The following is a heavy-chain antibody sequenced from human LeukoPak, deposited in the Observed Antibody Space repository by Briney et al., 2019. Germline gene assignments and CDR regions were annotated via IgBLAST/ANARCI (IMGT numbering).Heavy chain of an antibody. D-gene: IGHD3-22*01. Sequence: ASVKVSCKASGGTFSSYAISWVRQAPGQGLEWMGGIIPIFGTANYAQKFQGRVTITADESTSTAYMELSSPRSEDTAVYYCARGDSSGYYWYLDYWGQGTLVTVSS. J-gene: IGHJ4*02. CDR2: IIPIFGTA. V-gene: IGHV1-69*13. CDR1: GGTFSSYA. CDR3: ARGDSSGYYWYLDY.